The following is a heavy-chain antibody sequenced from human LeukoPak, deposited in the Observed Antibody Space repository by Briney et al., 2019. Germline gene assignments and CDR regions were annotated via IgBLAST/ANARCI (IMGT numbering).Heavy chain of an antibody. CDR1: GGSISSYY. V-gene: IGHV4-59*01. Sequence: KPSETLSLTCTVSGGSISSYYWSWIRQPPGKGLEWIGYIYYSGSTDYIPSLKSRVTISVDTSKNQFSLKLTSVTAADTAVYYCARVDFPYYGMDAWGQGTTVTVSS. CDR3: ARVDFPYYGMDA. CDR2: IYYSGST. J-gene: IGHJ6*02.